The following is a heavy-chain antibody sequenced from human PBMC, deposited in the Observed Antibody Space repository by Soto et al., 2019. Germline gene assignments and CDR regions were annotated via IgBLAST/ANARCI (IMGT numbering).Heavy chain of an antibody. J-gene: IGHJ5*02. Sequence: GGSLRLSCAASGFTFSSYGMHWVRQAPGKGLEWVAVISYDGSNKYYADSVKGRFTISRDNSKNTLYLQMNSLRAEDTAVYYCAKDLGVGAAGEGFDPWGQGTLVTVSS. D-gene: IGHD1-26*01. V-gene: IGHV3-30*18. CDR3: AKDLGVGAAGEGFDP. CDR1: GFTFSSYG. CDR2: ISYDGSNK.